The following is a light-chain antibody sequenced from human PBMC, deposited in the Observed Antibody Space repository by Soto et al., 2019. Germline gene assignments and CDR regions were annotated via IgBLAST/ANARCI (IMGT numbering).Light chain of an antibody. CDR2: EVS. CDR3: SSYTSSSWVV. J-gene: IGLJ2*01. Sequence: QSALTQPASVSGSPGQSITISCTGTSSDVGGYNYVSWYQQHPGKAPKLMIYEVSNRPSGVSNRFSGSKSGNTASLTISGLQAEDEADYYGSSYTSSSWVVFGGGTKLTVL. CDR1: SSDVGGYNY. V-gene: IGLV2-14*01.